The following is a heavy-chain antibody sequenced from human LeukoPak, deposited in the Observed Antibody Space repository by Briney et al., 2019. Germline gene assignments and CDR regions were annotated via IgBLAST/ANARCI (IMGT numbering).Heavy chain of an antibody. J-gene: IGHJ3*02. CDR3: AKDKAGLLGAFDI. D-gene: IGHD4/OR15-4a*01. V-gene: IGHV3-9*01. CDR1: GFTFDDYA. Sequence: GGSLRLSCAASGFTFDDYAIHWVRQALGKGLEWVSGISWNSGSIGYADSVKGRFTISRDNAKNSLYLQMNSLRAEDTALYYCAKDKAGLLGAFDIWGQGTMVTVSS. CDR2: ISWNSGSI.